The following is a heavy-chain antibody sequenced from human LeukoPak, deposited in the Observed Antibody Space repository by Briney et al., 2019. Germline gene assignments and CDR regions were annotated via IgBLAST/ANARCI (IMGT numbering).Heavy chain of an antibody. D-gene: IGHD3-10*01. V-gene: IGHV3-66*02. CDR1: GSTVSSNY. CDR3: ARDNGSGKYYFDY. J-gene: IGHJ4*02. Sequence: PGGSLRLSCAASGSTVSSNYMSWVRQAPGKGLEWVSVIYSGGSTYYADSVKGRFTISRDNSKNTLYLQMNSLRAEDTAVYYCARDNGSGKYYFDYWGQGTLVTVSS. CDR2: IYSGGST.